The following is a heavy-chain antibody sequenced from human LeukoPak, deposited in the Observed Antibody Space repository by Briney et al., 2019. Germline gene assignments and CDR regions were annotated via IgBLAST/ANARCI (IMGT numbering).Heavy chain of an antibody. CDR3: ARKLRGPGLGGATDY. D-gene: IGHD1-26*01. Sequence: GALRLSCAASGFSFTNSGMSWVRQAPGKGLEWVSYISSSGSTIYYADSVKGRFTISRDNAKNSLYLQMNSLRAEDTALYHCARKLRGPGLGGATDYWGQGTLVTVSS. V-gene: IGHV3-48*04. J-gene: IGHJ4*02. CDR2: ISSSGSTI. CDR1: GFSFTNSG.